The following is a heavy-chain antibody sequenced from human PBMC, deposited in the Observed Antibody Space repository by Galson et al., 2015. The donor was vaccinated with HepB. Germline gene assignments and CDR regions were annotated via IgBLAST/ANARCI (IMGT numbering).Heavy chain of an antibody. J-gene: IGHJ5*02. CDR3: ARAAKGQGPVRDNWFDP. Sequence: SVKVSCKASGYTFTSYGISWVRQAPGQGLEWMGWISAYNGNTNYAQKLQGRVTMNTDTSTSTAYMELRSLRSDDTAVYYCARAAKGQGPVRDNWFDPWGQGTLVTVSS. V-gene: IGHV1-18*01. CDR1: GYTFTSYG. CDR2: ISAYNGNT. D-gene: IGHD6-19*01.